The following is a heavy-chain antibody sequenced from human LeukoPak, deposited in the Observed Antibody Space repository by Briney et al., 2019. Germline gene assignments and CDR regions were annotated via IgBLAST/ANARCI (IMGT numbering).Heavy chain of an antibody. CDR1: GYSFTSYW. D-gene: IGHD3-22*01. V-gene: IGHV5-51*01. CDR2: IYPGDSDT. Sequence: GESLKISCEGSGYSFTSYWIGWVRQMPGKGLEWMGIIYPGDSDTTYSPSFEGQVTISADKSTNTAYLQWSSLKASDTAIYYCARSRSGYLEDALDIWGQGTKVTVSS. CDR3: ARSRSGYLEDALDI. J-gene: IGHJ3*02.